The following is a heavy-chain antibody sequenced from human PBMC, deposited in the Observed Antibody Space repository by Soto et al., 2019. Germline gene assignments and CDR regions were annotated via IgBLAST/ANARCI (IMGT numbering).Heavy chain of an antibody. CDR3: ARGGVFFFAAPTNPFDY. J-gene: IGHJ4*02. V-gene: IGHV1-8*01. D-gene: IGHD3-10*01. CDR2: MNPNSGNT. Sequence: ASVKVSCKASGYTFTSYDINWVRQATGQGLEWMRWMNPNSGNTGYAQKFQGRVTMTSNTSISTAYMELSSLRSEDTAVYYCARGGVFFFAAPTNPFDYWGQGTLVTVSS. CDR1: GYTFTSYD.